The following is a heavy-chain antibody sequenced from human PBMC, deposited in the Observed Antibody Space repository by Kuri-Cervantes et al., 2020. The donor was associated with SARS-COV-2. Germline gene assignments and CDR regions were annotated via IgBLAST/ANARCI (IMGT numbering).Heavy chain of an antibody. CDR3: ARALYSNYEVYYYYGMDV. V-gene: IGHV3-53*01. CDR1: GFIVRNYY. CDR2: IYSGGST. Sequence: GGSLRLSCAASGFIVRNYYMSWVRQAPGKGLEWVSVIYSGGSTYYADSVKGRFTISRDNSKNTLYLQMNSLRAEDTAVYYCARALYSNYEVYYYYGMDVWGQGTTVTVSS. J-gene: IGHJ6*02. D-gene: IGHD4-11*01.